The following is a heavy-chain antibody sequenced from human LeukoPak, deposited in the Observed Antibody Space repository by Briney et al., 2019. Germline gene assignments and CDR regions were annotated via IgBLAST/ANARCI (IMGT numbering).Heavy chain of an antibody. V-gene: IGHV4-30-4*01. CDR3: ARSLRDYYDSSGYSSYYFDY. D-gene: IGHD3-22*01. J-gene: IGHJ4*02. CDR2: IYYSGST. CDR1: GGSISSGDYY. Sequence: SETLSLTCTVSGGSISSGDYYWSWIRQPPGKGLEWIGYIYYSGSTYYNPSLKSRVTISVDTSKNQFSLKLSSVTAADTAVYYCARSLRDYYDSSGYSSYYFDYWGQGTLVTVSS.